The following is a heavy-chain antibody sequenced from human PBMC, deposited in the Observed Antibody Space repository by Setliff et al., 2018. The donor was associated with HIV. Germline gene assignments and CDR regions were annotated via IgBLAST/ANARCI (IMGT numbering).Heavy chain of an antibody. V-gene: IGHV3-11*01. Sequence: GGSLRLSCAASGFSFSDYYMSWIRQAPGKGLECISYISDSDTDIYYADSVRGRFTTSRDNAKNSLYLQMNSLRAEDTAVYYCARFANYYHTSGYGWFDPWGQGTLVTVSS. CDR2: ISDSDTDI. D-gene: IGHD3-22*01. CDR1: GFSFSDYY. CDR3: ARFANYYHTSGYGWFDP. J-gene: IGHJ5*02.